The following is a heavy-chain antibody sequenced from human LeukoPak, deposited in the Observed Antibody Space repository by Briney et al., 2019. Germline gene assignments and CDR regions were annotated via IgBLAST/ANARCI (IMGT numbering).Heavy chain of an antibody. V-gene: IGHV4-59*08. Sequence: SETLSLTCTVSGGSISSYYWSWIRQPPGKGLEWTGYIYYSGSTNYNPSLKSRVTISVDTSKNQFSLKLSSVTAADTAVYYCARAPATDAFDIWGQGTMVTVSS. CDR2: IYYSGST. CDR1: GGSISSYY. J-gene: IGHJ3*02. D-gene: IGHD1-14*01. CDR3: ARAPATDAFDI.